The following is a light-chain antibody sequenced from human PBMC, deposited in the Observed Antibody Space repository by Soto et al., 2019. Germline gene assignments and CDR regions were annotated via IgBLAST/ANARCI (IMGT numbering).Light chain of an antibody. Sequence: QSALTQPASVSGSPGQSITISCTGTSSDVGGYNYVSWYQQHPGKAPQLMIYDVTNRPSGVSNRFSGSKSGNTASLTISGLQAEDEADYYCSSYTSSSIYVVFGGGTQLTVL. CDR2: DVT. CDR1: SSDVGGYNY. CDR3: SSYTSSSIYVV. J-gene: IGLJ2*01. V-gene: IGLV2-14*01.